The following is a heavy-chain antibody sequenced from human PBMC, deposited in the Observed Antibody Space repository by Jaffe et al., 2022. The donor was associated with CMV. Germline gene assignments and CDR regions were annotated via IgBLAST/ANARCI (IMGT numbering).Heavy chain of an antibody. J-gene: IGHJ4*02. D-gene: IGHD2-15*01. CDR3: ATGSRYYYDY. CDR2: ITAGNGNT. V-gene: IGHV1-3*01. CDR1: GYTFTTYA. Sequence: QVQLVQSGAEVKKPGASVKVSCKASGYTFTTYAMHWVRQAPGQRLEWMGWITAGNGNTKYSQKFQGRVTITRDTSASTAYMELNSLRSEDTAVYYCATGSRYYYDYWGQGTLVTVSS.